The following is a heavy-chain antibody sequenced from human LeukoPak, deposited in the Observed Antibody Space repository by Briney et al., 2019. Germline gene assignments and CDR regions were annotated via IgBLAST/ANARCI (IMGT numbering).Heavy chain of an antibody. D-gene: IGHD6-19*01. V-gene: IGHV3-23*01. CDR2: ISDSGGNT. J-gene: IGHJ4*02. CDR3: ASPLFTSSGWYEESLRIDY. Sequence: GSLRLSCAVYGITLSNYGMSWVRQAPGKGLEWVAGISDSGGNTKYADSVKGRFTISRDNPKNTLYLQMNSLRAEDTAVYYCASPLFTSSGWYEESLRIDYWGQGTLVTVSS. CDR1: GITLSNYG.